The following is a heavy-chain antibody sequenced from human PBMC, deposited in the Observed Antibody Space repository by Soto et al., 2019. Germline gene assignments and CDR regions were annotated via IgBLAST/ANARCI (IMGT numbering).Heavy chain of an antibody. Sequence: PGESLKISCKASGYIFIDYWIGWVRQMPGKGLEWMGLVDPRDSDTRYSPSFQGQVTISADRSTGTAFLQWRSLKASDTALYYCARPPLPGYSIHFNSWGQGTLVTVSS. D-gene: IGHD2-15*01. CDR2: VDPRDSDT. J-gene: IGHJ4*02. CDR1: GYIFIDYW. V-gene: IGHV5-51*01. CDR3: ARPPLPGYSIHFNS.